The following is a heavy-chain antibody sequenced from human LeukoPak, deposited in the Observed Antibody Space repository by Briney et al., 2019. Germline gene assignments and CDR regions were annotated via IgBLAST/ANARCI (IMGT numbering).Heavy chain of an antibody. D-gene: IGHD6-13*01. J-gene: IGHJ5*02. V-gene: IGHV3-21*06. CDR2: ITIRGSYI. Sequence: PGGSLRLSCAASGFTFSSDSMRWVRQAPGGGREWVSSITIRGSYIYYADSVGGRFTISRDDAKNSLYLQMNSLRADDTAVYYCARDPAAAGTVWLDPWGQGTLVTVSS. CDR1: GFTFSSDS. CDR3: ARDPAAAGTVWLDP.